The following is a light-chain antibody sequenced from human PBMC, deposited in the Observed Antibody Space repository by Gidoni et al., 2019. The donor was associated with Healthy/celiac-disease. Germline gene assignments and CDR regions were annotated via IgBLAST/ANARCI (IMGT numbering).Light chain of an antibody. CDR1: QSVSSN. CDR3: QQYNNWPPLT. V-gene: IGKV3-15*01. J-gene: IGKJ4*01. CDR2: GAS. Sequence: EIVMTQSPATLSVSPGERATLSCRASQSVSSNLAWYQQKPGQAPRLLIDGASTRATGIPARFSGSGSGTEFTLTISSLQSEDCAVYYWQQYNNWPPLTFGGGTKVEIK.